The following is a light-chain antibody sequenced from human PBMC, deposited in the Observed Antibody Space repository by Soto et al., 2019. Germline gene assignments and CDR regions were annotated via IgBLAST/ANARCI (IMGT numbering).Light chain of an antibody. Sequence: GFTRSLETLYMSAGGRGVVSGGRSQSVSSSYLVWHQQKPGQAPRLLIYAASRRATGIPDRFSGSGSGTDFTISICSLETQDDPVYYCQHHRSPLLPFRQGTRLENK. J-gene: IGKJ5*01. CDR3: QHHRSPLLP. CDR2: AAS. V-gene: IGKV3-20*01. CDR1: QSVSSSY.